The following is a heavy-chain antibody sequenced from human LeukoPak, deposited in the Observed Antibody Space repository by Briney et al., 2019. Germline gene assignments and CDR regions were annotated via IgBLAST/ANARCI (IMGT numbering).Heavy chain of an antibody. V-gene: IGHV3-23*01. CDR1: GFTFSSYA. Sequence: GGSLRLSYAASGFTFSSYAMSWVRQAPGKGLEWVSAISGSGGSTYYADSVKGRFTISRDNSKNTLYLQMNSLRAEDTAVYYCAKSAEGGYYYDSSGYSYYDYWGQGTLVTVSS. J-gene: IGHJ4*02. CDR3: AKSAEGGYYYDSSGYSYYDY. CDR2: ISGSGGST. D-gene: IGHD3-22*01.